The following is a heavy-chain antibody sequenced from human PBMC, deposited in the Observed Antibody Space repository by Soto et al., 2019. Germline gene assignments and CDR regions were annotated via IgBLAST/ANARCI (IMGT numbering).Heavy chain of an antibody. CDR2: ISAYNGNT. Sequence: ASVKVSCKASGYTFTSYGISWVRQAPGQGLEWMGWISAYNGNTNYAQKLQGRVTMTTDTSTSTAYMELRSLRSDDTAVYYCARGAMALHYYYSGMDVWGQGTTVTVSS. CDR1: GYTFTSYG. J-gene: IGHJ6*02. V-gene: IGHV1-18*01. CDR3: ARGAMALHYYYSGMDV.